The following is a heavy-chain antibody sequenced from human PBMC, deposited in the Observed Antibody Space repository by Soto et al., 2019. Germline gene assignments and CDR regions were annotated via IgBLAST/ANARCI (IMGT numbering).Heavy chain of an antibody. CDR1: GYSLTSYK. J-gene: IGHJ4*02. V-gene: IGHV5-51*01. D-gene: IGHD3-9*01. Sequence: GAALKISCQSIGYSLTSYKIAWVRQMPGKGLEWMGIIYPGDSDTRYSPSFQGQVTISVDKSISTAYLQWNSLEASDTATYYWTRHATYYDIWPGYYFDYWGPGTPVTV. CDR2: IYPGDSDT. CDR3: TRHATYYDIWPGYYFDY.